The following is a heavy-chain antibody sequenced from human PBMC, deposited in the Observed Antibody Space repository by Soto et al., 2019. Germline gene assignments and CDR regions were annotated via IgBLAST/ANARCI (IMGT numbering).Heavy chain of an antibody. D-gene: IGHD2-15*01. V-gene: IGHV4-34*02. CDR2: IYHSGGT. CDR3: ATSKIYFLQSGGSHHVPLGF. CDR1: GGSLSNYY. J-gene: IGHJ4*02. Sequence: QVQLQQWGAGLLTPSETLSLTCAVSGGSLSNYYWSWIRQPPGKGLEWIGEIYHSGGTNYNPSLKSRFTISVDTPKNQFSLKLSSVTAADTAVYYCATSKIYFLQSGGSHHVPLGFWGKGTLVTVSS.